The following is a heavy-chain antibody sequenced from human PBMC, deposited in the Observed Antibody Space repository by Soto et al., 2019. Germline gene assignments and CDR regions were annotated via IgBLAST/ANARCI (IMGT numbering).Heavy chain of an antibody. CDR1: GFTFSSYG. D-gene: IGHD3-10*01. J-gene: IGHJ6*02. CDR3: ARDGEYYGSGSYPNYYGMDV. V-gene: IGHV3-33*01. Sequence: QVQLVESGGGVVQPGRSLRLSCAASGFTFSSYGMHWVRQAPGKGLEWVAVIWYDGSNKYYADSVKGRFTISRDNSKNTLYLQMNSLRAEDTAVYYCARDGEYYGSGSYPNYYGMDVWGQGTTVTVSS. CDR2: IWYDGSNK.